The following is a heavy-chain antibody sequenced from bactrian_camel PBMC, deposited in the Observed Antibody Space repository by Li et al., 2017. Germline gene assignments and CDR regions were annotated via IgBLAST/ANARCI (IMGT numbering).Heavy chain of an antibody. CDR1: FFILDDFD. J-gene: IGHJ6*01. CDR3: AAREDCPMDYGLGQEYFGY. Sequence: QLVESGGGSVQTGGSLRLSCKPSFFILDDFDMMWYRQAPGKEREALAAIYTGPGTQYYADSVKGRFTISHDKSKNTAYLQMNDLKPEDTAMYYCAAREDCPMDYGLGQEYFGYWGQGTQVTVS. D-gene: IGHD1*01. CDR2: IYTGPGTQ. V-gene: IGHV3S66*01.